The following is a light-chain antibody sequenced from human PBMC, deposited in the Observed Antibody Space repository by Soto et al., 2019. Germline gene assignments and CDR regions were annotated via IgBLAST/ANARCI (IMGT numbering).Light chain of an antibody. CDR1: QSVSSNY. Sequence: EIVMAQSPATLSVSPGERATLSCRASQSVSSNYLAWYQQKPGQAPRLLIYGASNRATGIPARFSGSGSGTDFTLTISSLEPEDFAVYYCQQRSNWPPTFGQGTRLEIK. CDR2: GAS. V-gene: IGKV3-11*01. J-gene: IGKJ5*01. CDR3: QQRSNWPPT.